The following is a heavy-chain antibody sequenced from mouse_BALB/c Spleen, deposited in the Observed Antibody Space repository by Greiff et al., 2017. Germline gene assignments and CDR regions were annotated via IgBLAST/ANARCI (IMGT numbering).Heavy chain of an antibody. V-gene: IGHV3-2*02. D-gene: IGHD2-14*01. J-gene: IGHJ3*01. CDR2: ISYSGST. Sequence: EVKLQESGPGLVKPSQSLSLTCTVTGYSITSDYAWNWIRQFPGNKLEWMGYISYSGSTSYNPSLKSRISITRDTSKNQFFLQLNSVTTEDTATYYCAKDYRYGVFAYWGQGTLVTVSA. CDR3: AKDYRYGVFAY. CDR1: GYSITSDYA.